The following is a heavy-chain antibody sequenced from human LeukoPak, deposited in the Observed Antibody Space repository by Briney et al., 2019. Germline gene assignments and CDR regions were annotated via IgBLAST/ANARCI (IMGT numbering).Heavy chain of an antibody. J-gene: IGHJ6*03. CDR1: GYTFTSYG. V-gene: IGHV1-18*01. CDR3: ARSDGYCSGGSCYSYYYYMDV. Sequence: GASVKVSCKASGYTFTSYGISWVRQAPGQGLEWMGWISAYNGNTNYAQKLQGRVTMTTDTSTSTAYMELRSLRSDDTAVYYCARSDGYCSGGSCYSYYYYMDVWGKGTTVTISS. CDR2: ISAYNGNT. D-gene: IGHD2-15*01.